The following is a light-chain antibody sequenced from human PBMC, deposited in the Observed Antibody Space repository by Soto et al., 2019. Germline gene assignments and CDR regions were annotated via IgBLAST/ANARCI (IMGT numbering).Light chain of an antibody. CDR2: EVS. CDR3: CSYAAHVV. Sequence: QSALPQPASVSGSPGQSITLSCTGTSSDVGSYNLVSWYQQHPGKAPKLMIYEVSKRPSGVSNRFSGSKSGNTASLTISGLQAEDEADYYCCSYAAHVVFGGGTQLTVL. V-gene: IGLV2-23*02. J-gene: IGLJ2*01. CDR1: SSDVGSYNL.